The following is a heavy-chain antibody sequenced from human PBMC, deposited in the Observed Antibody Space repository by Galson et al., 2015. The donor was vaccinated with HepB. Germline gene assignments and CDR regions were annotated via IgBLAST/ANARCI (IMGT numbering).Heavy chain of an antibody. CDR1: GFSFSTYG. J-gene: IGHJ4*02. CDR2: IWSNRVTQ. V-gene: IGHV3-33*01. D-gene: IGHD4-17*01. CDR3: ASGSATTVTKYFLAY. Sequence: SLRLSCAASGFSFSTYGMHWVRQAPGKGLEWVAVIWSNRVTQYYADSVKGRFTISRDNSRNMLFLQLDNLRAEDTAVYYCASGSATTVTKYFLAYWGQGTLVTVSS.